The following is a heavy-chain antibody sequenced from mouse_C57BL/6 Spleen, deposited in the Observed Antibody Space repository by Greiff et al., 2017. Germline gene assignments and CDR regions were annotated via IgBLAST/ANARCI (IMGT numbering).Heavy chain of an antibody. V-gene: IGHV1-82*01. CDR1: GYAFSSSW. CDR3: AREEEDSSGYFDY. Sequence: VKLQESGPELVKPGASVKISCKASGYAFSSSWMNWVKQRPGKGLEWIGRIYPGDGDTNYNGKFKGKATLTADKSSSTAYMQLSSLTSEDSAVYFCAREEEDSSGYFDYWGQGTTLTVSS. J-gene: IGHJ2*01. D-gene: IGHD3-2*02. CDR2: IYPGDGDT.